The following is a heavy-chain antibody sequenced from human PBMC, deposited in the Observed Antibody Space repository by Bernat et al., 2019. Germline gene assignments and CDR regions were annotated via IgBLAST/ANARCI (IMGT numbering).Heavy chain of an antibody. Sequence: QVQLVQSGAEVKKPGSSVKVSCKASGGTFSSYAISWVRQAPGQGLEWMGGIIPIFGTANYAQKFQGRVTITADESTSTAYMELSSLRSEDTAVYYCARGRYSGGYRSPAYFDYWGQGTLVTVSS. J-gene: IGHJ4*02. CDR1: GGTFSSYA. CDR2: IIPIFGTA. D-gene: IGHD1-26*01. CDR3: ARGRYSGGYRSPAYFDY. V-gene: IGHV1-69*01.